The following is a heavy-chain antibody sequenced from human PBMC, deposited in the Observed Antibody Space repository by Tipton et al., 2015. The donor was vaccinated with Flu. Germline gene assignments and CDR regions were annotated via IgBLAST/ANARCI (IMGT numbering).Heavy chain of an antibody. V-gene: IGHV3-7*01. CDR3: VRAMDV. J-gene: IGHJ6*02. CDR1: GFTFSDYW. CDR2: IKTDGSGI. Sequence: SLRLSCAASGFTFSDYWMAWVRQAPGKGLEWVANIKTDGSGIYYVDSVKGRFTISRDNAKNSLYLQMSSLRVEDTAVYYCVRAMDVWGQGTTVTVSS.